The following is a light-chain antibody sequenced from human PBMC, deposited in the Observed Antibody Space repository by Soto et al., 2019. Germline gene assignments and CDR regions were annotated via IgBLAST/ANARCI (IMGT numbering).Light chain of an antibody. V-gene: IGKV3-15*01. CDR1: QSVSSN. Sequence: EIVMTQSPATLSVSPFKRATLSFRASQSVSSNLAWYQQKPGQAPRLLIYGASTRATGIPARFSGSGSGTEFTLTISSLQSEDFAVYYCQQYNNWPPITFGQGTRLEIK. J-gene: IGKJ5*01. CDR2: GAS. CDR3: QQYNNWPPIT.